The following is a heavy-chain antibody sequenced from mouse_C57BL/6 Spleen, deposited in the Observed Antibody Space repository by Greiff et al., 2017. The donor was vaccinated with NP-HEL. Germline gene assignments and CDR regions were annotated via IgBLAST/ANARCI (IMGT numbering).Heavy chain of an antibody. CDR3: ARGGVAPLDY. V-gene: IGHV5-4*03. CDR1: GFTFSSYA. CDR2: ISDGGSYT. D-gene: IGHD1-1*01. J-gene: IGHJ2*01. Sequence: EVKLVESGGGLVKPGGSLKLSCAASGFTFSSYAMSWVRQTPEKRLEWVATISDGGSYTYYPDNVKGRFTISRDNAKNNLYLQMSHLKSEDTAMYYCARGGVAPLDYWGQGTTLTVSS.